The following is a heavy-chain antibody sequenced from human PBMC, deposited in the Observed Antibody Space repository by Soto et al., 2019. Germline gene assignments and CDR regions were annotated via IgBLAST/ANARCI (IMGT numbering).Heavy chain of an antibody. Sequence: QVQLQQWGAGLLKPSETLSLTCAVYGGSSSGYYWSWIRQPPGKGLEWIGEINHSGSTNYNPSLKSRVTISVDTSKNQFSLKLSSVTAADTAVYYCARTIVDSSSWYWFDPWGQGTLVTVSS. V-gene: IGHV4-34*01. J-gene: IGHJ5*02. CDR1: GGSSSGYY. CDR3: ARTIVDSSSWYWFDP. D-gene: IGHD6-13*01. CDR2: INHSGST.